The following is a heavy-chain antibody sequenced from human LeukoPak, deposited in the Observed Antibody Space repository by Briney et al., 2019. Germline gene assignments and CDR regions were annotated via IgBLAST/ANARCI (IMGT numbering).Heavy chain of an antibody. D-gene: IGHD3-16*01. J-gene: IGHJ5*02. V-gene: IGHV3-7*04. CDR1: GFTFSNYW. CDR2: IKEDGSEK. CDR3: ARGGLRYFAL. Sequence: GGSPRLSCAASGFTFSNYWMSWVRQAPGKGLEWVANIKEDGSEKYYVDSVKGRFTISRDNGKNSLYLQMNSLRVEDTAVYYCARGGLRYFALWGQGALVTVSS.